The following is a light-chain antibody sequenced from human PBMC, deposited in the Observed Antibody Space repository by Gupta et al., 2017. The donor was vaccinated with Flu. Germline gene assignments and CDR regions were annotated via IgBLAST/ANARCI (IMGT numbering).Light chain of an antibody. CDR1: QSINNW. CDR3: QHQHCSPVT. V-gene: IGKV1-5*03. CDR2: KAS. J-gene: IGKJ4*01. Sequence: DIHMTQSPSTLSASVGDRVTIACRASQSINNWLAWYQQKPGRAPQLLIYKASKVKSGVPSICSGSDCGTESTPTINRQQHDDFANYYYQHQHCSPVTFGGGTXVEIK.